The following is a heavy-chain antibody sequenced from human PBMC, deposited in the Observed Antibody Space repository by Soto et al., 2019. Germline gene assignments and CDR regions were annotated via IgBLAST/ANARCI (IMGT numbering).Heavy chain of an antibody. J-gene: IGHJ4*02. CDR2: IYSGGST. Sequence: GGSLRLSCAASGFTVSSNYMSWVRQAPGKGLEWVSVIYSGGSTYYADSMKGRFTISRDNSKNTLYLQMNSLRAEDTAVYYCGRAPILLAEAGMGEGYWSQGPQITVSS. CDR1: GFTVSSNY. D-gene: IGHD6-13*01. CDR3: GRAPILLAEAGMGEGY. V-gene: IGHV3-53*01.